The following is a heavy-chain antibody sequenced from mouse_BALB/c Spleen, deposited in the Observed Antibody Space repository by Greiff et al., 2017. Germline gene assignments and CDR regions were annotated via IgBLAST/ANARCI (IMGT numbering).Heavy chain of an antibody. J-gene: IGHJ1*01. D-gene: IGHD2-4*01. V-gene: IGHV5-6-5*01. CDR1: GFTFSSYA. CDR3: ARIDDCDAGYWYFDV. CDR2: ISSGGST. Sequence: DVMLVESGGGLVKPGGSLKLSCAASGFTFSSYAMSWVRQTPEKRLEWVASISSGGSTYYPDSVKGRFTISRDNARNILYLQMNRLRSEDTAMYYCARIDDCDAGYWYFDVWGAGTTVTVSS.